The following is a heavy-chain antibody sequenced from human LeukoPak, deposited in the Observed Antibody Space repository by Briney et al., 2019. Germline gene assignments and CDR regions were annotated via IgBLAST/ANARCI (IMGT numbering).Heavy chain of an antibody. D-gene: IGHD3-22*01. CDR3: ARESGHYYDSSGSIDY. CDR1: GGSISSGSYY. J-gene: IGHJ4*02. Sequence: PSQTLSLTCTVSGGSISSGSYYWSWIRQPAGKGLEWIGRIYTSGSTNYNPSLMSRVTISVDTSKNQFSLKLSSVTAADTAVYYCARESGHYYDSSGSIDYWGQGTLVTVSS. V-gene: IGHV4-61*02. CDR2: IYTSGST.